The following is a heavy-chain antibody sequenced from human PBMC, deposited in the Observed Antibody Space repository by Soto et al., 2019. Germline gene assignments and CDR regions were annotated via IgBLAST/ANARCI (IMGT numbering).Heavy chain of an antibody. J-gene: IGHJ6*02. Sequence: DVQLVESGGVVVQPGGSLRLSCAASGFTFDDYTMHWVRQAPGKGLEWVSLISWDGGSTYYADSVKGRFTISRDNSKNSLYLQMNSLRTEDTALYYCAKDGAYGMDVWGQGTTVTVSS. CDR1: GFTFDDYT. CDR3: AKDGAYGMDV. CDR2: ISWDGGST. V-gene: IGHV3-43*01.